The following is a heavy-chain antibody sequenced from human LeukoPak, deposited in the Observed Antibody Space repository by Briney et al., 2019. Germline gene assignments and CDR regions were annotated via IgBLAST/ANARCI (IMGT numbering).Heavy chain of an antibody. D-gene: IGHD3-10*01. CDR3: ARDKRVRFYYYGMDV. V-gene: IGHV4-59*01. J-gene: IGHJ6*02. Sequence: KPSETLSLTCTVSGGSISSYYWSWIRQPPGKGLEWIGYICYSGSTNYNPSLKSRVTISVDTSKNQFSLKLSSVTAADTAVYYCARDKRVRFYYYGMDVWGQGTTVTVSS. CDR2: ICYSGST. CDR1: GGSISSYY.